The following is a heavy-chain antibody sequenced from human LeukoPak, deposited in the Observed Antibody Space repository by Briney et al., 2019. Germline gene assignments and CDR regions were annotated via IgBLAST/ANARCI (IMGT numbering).Heavy chain of an antibody. CDR1: GGSISSGGYS. Sequence: PSETLSLTCAVSGGSISSGGYSWSWIRQPPGKGLEWIGYIYHSGSTYYNPSLKSRVTISVDRSKNQFSLKLSSVTAADTAVYYCASFCGGDCLLGDDAFDIWGQGTMVTVSS. CDR2: IYHSGST. CDR3: ASFCGGDCLLGDDAFDI. J-gene: IGHJ3*02. D-gene: IGHD2-21*02. V-gene: IGHV4-30-2*01.